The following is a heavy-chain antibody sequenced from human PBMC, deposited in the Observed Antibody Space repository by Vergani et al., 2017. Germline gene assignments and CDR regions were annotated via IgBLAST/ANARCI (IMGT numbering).Heavy chain of an antibody. Sequence: QVQLVQSGAEVKKPGASVRVSCKASGYSFTSYAMHWVRQAPGQNLEWMGWINAGNGNTKYSQKFQGRVTITRYTSASTAYMELSSLRSEDTAVYYCARQGGMATLNYWGQGTLVTVSS. CDR2: INAGNGNT. D-gene: IGHD5-24*01. V-gene: IGHV1-3*01. J-gene: IGHJ4*02. CDR3: ARQGGMATLNY. CDR1: GYSFTSYA.